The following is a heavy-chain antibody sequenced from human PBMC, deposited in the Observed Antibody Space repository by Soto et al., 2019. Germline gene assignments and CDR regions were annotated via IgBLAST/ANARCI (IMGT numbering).Heavy chain of an antibody. V-gene: IGHV3-30*18. CDR2: MKSDGSR. D-gene: IGHD3-3*01. CDR1: GFTFRSYG. CDR3: AKPRSSLEWPPFDS. J-gene: IGHJ5*01. Sequence: GSLRLSCEASGFTFRSYGMHRVRQAPGKGLEWVAVMKSDGSRDHIDSVKGRFTIFRDNSKKTLYLQMNNLRPEDTAVYYCAKPRSSLEWPPFDSWGHGTLVTVSS.